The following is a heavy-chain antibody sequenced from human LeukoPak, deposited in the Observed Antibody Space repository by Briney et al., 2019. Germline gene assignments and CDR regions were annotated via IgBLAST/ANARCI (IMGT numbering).Heavy chain of an antibody. CDR1: GGTFSSYT. CDR2: IIPILGIA. D-gene: IGHD3-22*01. CDR3: ARSPPAGYYDSSGYYNLDY. J-gene: IGHJ4*02. Sequence: ASVKVSCKASGGTFSSYTMSWVRQAPGQGLEWMGRIIPILGIANYAQKFQGRVTITADKSTSTAYMELSSLRSEDTAVYYCARSPPAGYYDSSGYYNLDYWGQGTLVTVSS. V-gene: IGHV1-69*02.